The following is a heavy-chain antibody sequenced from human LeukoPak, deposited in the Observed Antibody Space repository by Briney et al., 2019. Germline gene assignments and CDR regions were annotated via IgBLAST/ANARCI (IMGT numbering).Heavy chain of an antibody. J-gene: IGHJ4*02. CDR3: ARARGRWHLLPLDF. CDR1: GFYLSYFA. CDR2: ISHDGGTK. D-gene: IGHD1-26*01. V-gene: IGHV3-30*04. Sequence: GRSLRLSCAAHGFYLSYFAIQWVRQAPGKGLEWLAVISHDGGTKHYADSVKGRFTISRDNSNNSLSLQMNSLSAEDTAVYYCARARGRWHLLPLDFWGQGTLVTVSS.